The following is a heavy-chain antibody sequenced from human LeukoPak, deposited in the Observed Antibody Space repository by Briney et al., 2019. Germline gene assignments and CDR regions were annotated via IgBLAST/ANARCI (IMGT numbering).Heavy chain of an antibody. CDR1: GYTFTDYY. Sequence: ASVKVSCKSSGYTFTDYYMHWVRQAPGQGLEWMGWISAYNGNTNYAQKLQGRVTMTTDTSTSTAYMELRSLRSDDTAVYYCARGPHYYYGSGSYYPPWGQGALVTVSS. CDR3: ARGPHYYYGSGSYYPP. V-gene: IGHV1-18*04. CDR2: ISAYNGNT. J-gene: IGHJ5*02. D-gene: IGHD3-10*01.